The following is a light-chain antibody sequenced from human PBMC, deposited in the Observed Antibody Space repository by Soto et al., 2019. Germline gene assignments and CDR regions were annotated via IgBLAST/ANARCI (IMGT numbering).Light chain of an antibody. CDR2: KAS. CDR1: QTISSW. CDR3: QPYTSYSGA. J-gene: IGKJ1*01. V-gene: IGKV1-5*03. Sequence: TQGPPTLTGSVGERVTITCRASQTISSWLAWYQHKPGKAPKLLIYKASTLKSGVPSRFSGSGSGTEFTLTISSLQPDDFAAYYCQPYTSYSGAFGHGTKVDI.